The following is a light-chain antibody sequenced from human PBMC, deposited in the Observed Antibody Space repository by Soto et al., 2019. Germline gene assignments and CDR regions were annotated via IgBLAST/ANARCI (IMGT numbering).Light chain of an antibody. V-gene: IGKV3-20*01. Sequence: DIVLTQSPVPLSLSPWERATLSCRASQSVSSSYLAWYQQKPGQAPRLLIYGASSRATGIPDRFSGSGSGTDFTLTISRLEPEDFAVYYCQQYGSSPQTFGQGTKVDIK. CDR2: GAS. CDR1: QSVSSSY. CDR3: QQYGSSPQT. J-gene: IGKJ1*01.